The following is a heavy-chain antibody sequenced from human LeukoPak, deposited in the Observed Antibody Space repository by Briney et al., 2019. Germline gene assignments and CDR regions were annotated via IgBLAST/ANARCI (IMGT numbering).Heavy chain of an antibody. CDR1: GFTFSSYW. J-gene: IGHJ6*03. Sequence: LPGGSLRLSCAASGFTFSSYWMSWVRQAPGKGLEWVANIKQDGSEKYYVDSVKGRFIISRDNAKNSLYLQMNSLRAEDTAVYYCARGVILGVVTTYYYMDVWGKGTTVTVSS. CDR3: ARGVILGVVTTYYYMDV. V-gene: IGHV3-7*01. D-gene: IGHD3-3*02. CDR2: IKQDGSEK.